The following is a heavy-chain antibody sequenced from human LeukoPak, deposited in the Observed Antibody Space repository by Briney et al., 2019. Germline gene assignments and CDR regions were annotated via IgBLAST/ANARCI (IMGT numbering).Heavy chain of an antibody. V-gene: IGHV3-53*01. CDR1: GFTVSSNY. J-gene: IGHJ6*03. D-gene: IGHD3-10*01. CDR2: IYSGGST. CDR3: ASGSGSYRTPYYYMDV. Sequence: GGSLRLSCAASGFTVSSNYMSWVRQAPGQGLEWVSVIYSGGSTYYADSVKGRFTISRDNSKNTMSLQMNSLRAEDTAVYYCASGSGSYRTPYYYMDVWGRGTTVTVSS.